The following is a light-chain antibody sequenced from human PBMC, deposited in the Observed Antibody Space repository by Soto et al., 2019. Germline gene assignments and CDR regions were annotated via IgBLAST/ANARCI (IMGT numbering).Light chain of an antibody. CDR1: SSDVGGYNY. J-gene: IGLJ2*01. CDR2: DVS. Sequence: QSALTQPASVSGSPGQSITISCTGTSSDVGGYNYVYWYQQHPGKAHKLIIYDVSNRPSGVSNRFSGSKSGNTASLTISGLQAEDEADYYCSSFTRSSTLDVVFGGGTKLTVL. V-gene: IGLV2-14*01. CDR3: SSFTRSSTLDVV.